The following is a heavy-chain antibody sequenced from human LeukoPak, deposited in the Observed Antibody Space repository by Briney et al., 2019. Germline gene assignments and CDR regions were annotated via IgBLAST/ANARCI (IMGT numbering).Heavy chain of an antibody. J-gene: IGHJ4*02. CDR2: ISAYNGNT. D-gene: IGHD3-22*01. CDR3: ARVPYDSSGYYYFDY. V-gene: IGHV1-18*01. CDR1: GYTFTSYG. Sequence: ASVKVSCKASGYTFTSYGISWVRQAPGQGLEWMGWISAYNGNTNYAQKLQGRITMTTDTSTSTAYMELRSLRSDDTAVYYCARVPYDSSGYYYFDYWGQGTLVTVSS.